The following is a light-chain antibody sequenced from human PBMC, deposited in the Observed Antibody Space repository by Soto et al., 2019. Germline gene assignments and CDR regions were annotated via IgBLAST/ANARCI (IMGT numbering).Light chain of an antibody. CDR1: QSISSW. CDR2: KAS. Sequence: DIQMTQSPSTLSASVGDRVTITCRASQSISSWLAWYQQKPGKAPKLLIYKASSLESGVPSRFSGSGSGTEFTLTISRLQPDDFATYYCQQYNSYRWTFGQGTKVEIK. V-gene: IGKV1-5*03. CDR3: QQYNSYRWT. J-gene: IGKJ1*01.